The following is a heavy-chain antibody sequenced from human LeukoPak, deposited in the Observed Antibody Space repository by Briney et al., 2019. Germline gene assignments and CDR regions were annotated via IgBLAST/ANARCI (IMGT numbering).Heavy chain of an antibody. V-gene: IGHV1-8*01. CDR2: MNPNSGNT. CDR3: ARELNRDGFDP. Sequence: ASVKVSCKASGYAFIRYHIHWVRQAPGQGLEWMGWMNPNSGNTGYAQKFQGRVTMTRITSISTVYMELSSLRSEDTAVYYCARELNRDGFDPWGQGTLVTVSS. D-gene: IGHD1-14*01. J-gene: IGHJ5*02. CDR1: GYAFIRYH.